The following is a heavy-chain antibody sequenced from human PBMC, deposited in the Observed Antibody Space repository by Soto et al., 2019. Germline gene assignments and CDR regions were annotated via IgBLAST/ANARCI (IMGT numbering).Heavy chain of an antibody. CDR3: ARESGYSYGHPHT. V-gene: IGHV4-31*03. D-gene: IGHD5-18*01. Sequence: PSETLSLTCTVSGGSISSGGYYWSWIRQHPGKGLEWIGYIYYSGSTYYNPSLKSRVTISVDTSKNQFSLRLSSVTAADTAVYYCARESGYSYGHPHTWGQGTLVTVSS. CDR2: IYYSGST. CDR1: GGSISSGGYY. J-gene: IGHJ4*02.